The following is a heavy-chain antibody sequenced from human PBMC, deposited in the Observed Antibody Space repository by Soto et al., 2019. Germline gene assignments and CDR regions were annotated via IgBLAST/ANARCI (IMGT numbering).Heavy chain of an antibody. CDR2: ISYDGSNK. Sequence: LRLSCAASGFTFSSYAMHWVRQAPGKGLEWVAVISYDGSNKYYADSVKGRFTISRDNSKNTLYLQMNSLRADDTAVYYCARDKEAYYYHYGMDVWGQGTTVTVSS. CDR1: GFTFSSYA. J-gene: IGHJ6*02. CDR3: ARDKEAYYYHYGMDV. V-gene: IGHV3-30-3*01.